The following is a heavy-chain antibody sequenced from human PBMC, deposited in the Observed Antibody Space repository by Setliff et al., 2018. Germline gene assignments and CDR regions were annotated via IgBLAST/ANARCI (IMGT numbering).Heavy chain of an antibody. CDR1: GGSITRGSFY. CDR2: MIVSGGA. J-gene: IGHJ6*02. CDR3: ARGPDLTAVGATYFYGMDV. D-gene: IGHD6-19*01. V-gene: IGHV4-61*02. Sequence: SETLFLTCTVSGGSITRGSFYWSWIRQPAGRGLEWIGRMIVSGGADYNPSLKSRVTMSVDSPNNKFSLNLSSVSAADTAVYYCARGPDLTAVGATYFYGMDVWGQGATGTVSS.